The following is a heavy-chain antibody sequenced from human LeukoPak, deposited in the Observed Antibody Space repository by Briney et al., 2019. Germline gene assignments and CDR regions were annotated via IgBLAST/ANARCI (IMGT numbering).Heavy chain of an antibody. J-gene: IGHJ4*02. CDR2: ISSSGRT. CDR1: GGSISSGDYY. V-gene: IGHV4-30-4*01. CDR3: ARGQYGSGIVY. D-gene: IGHD3-10*01. Sequence: SETLCLTCTVSGGSISSGDYYWSWIRQPPGKGLEWIGYISSSGRTYYRPSLKSRITVSMYTSKNQFSLKVSSVTAADTAVFYCARGQYGSGIVYWGQGTLVTVSS.